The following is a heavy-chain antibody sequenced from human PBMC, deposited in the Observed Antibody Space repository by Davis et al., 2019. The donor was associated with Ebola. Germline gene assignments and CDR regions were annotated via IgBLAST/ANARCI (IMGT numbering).Heavy chain of an antibody. CDR2: INPNSGGT. D-gene: IGHD3-16*01. CDR1: GYTFTGYY. V-gene: IGHV1-2*04. Sequence: ASVKVSCKASGYTFTGYYMHWVRQAPGQGLEWMGWINPNSGGTNYAQKFQGWVTMTRDTSICTAYMELSRLRSDDTAVYYCARQGVYYYYYGMDVWGQGTTVTVSS. J-gene: IGHJ6*02. CDR3: ARQGVYYYYYGMDV.